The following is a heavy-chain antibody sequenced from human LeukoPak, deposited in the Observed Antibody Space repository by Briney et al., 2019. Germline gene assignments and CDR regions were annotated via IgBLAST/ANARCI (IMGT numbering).Heavy chain of an antibody. D-gene: IGHD6-13*01. J-gene: IGHJ5*02. CDR3: ARIDSSLNWFDP. Sequence: ASAKVSCKASGGTFSSYAISWVRQAPGQGLEWMGGIIPIFGTANYAQKFQGRVTITADESTSTAYMELSSLRSEDTAVYYCARIDSSLNWFDPWGQGTLVTVSS. V-gene: IGHV1-69*01. CDR1: GGTFSSYA. CDR2: IIPIFGTA.